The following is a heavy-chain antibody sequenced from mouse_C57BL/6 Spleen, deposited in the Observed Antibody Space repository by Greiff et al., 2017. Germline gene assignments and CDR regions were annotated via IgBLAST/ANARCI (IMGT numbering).Heavy chain of an antibody. CDR3: AREDYYCSGTWFAY. D-gene: IGHD1-1*01. J-gene: IGHJ3*01. Sequence: EVQVVESEGGLVQPGSSMKLSCTASGFTFSDYYMAWVRQVPEKGLEWVANINYDGSSTYYLDSLKSRFIISRDNAKNILYLQMGSLKFEETATYYCAREDYYCSGTWFAYWGQGTLVTVSA. CDR1: GFTFSDYY. CDR2: INYDGSST. V-gene: IGHV5-16*01.